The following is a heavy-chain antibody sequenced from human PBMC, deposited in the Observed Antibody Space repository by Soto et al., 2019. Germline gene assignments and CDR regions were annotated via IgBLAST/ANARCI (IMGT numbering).Heavy chain of an antibody. J-gene: IGHJ4*02. CDR3: ARWGNWKVADY. CDR1: GFTFSSHG. Sequence: QVQLVESGGGEVQPGRSLTLSCAASGFTFSSHGMHWVRQAPGKGLEWVAVIWYDGSNKYYVDSVKGRFTISRDNSKNTLYLQMNSLRAEDTAVYYCARWGNWKVADYWGQGTLVTVSS. D-gene: IGHD1-1*01. V-gene: IGHV3-33*01. CDR2: IWYDGSNK.